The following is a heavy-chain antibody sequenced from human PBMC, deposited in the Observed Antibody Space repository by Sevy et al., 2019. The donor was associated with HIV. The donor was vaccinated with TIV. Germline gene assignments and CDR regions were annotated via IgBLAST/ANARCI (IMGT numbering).Heavy chain of an antibody. CDR2: ISWNSGGI. J-gene: IGHJ6*02. CDR1: GFTFDDYG. V-gene: IGHV3-9*01. Sequence: GGSLRLSCAASGFTFDDYGMHWIRQTPGKGLEWVSSISWNSGGIAYAASVKGRFTISRDNAKNSLYLQMNSLRAEDTALYYCVKYKESRVIIPAAMAFYGMDVWGQGTTVTVSS. CDR3: VKYKESRVIIPAAMAFYGMDV. D-gene: IGHD2-2*01.